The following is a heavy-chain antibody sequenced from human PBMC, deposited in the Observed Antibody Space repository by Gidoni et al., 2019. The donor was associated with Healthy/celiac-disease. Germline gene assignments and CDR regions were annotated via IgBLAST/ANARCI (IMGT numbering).Heavy chain of an antibody. V-gene: IGHV4-34*01. CDR1: GGSFSGYY. CDR2: INHSGST. J-gene: IGHJ6*02. CDR3: ARGRIAARPYYYYGMDV. Sequence: QVQLQQWGAGLLKPSETLSLTCAVYGGSFSGYYWSWIRQPPGKGLWLIGEINHSGSTNYNPSLKSRVTISVDTSKNQFSLKLSSVTAADTAVYYCARGRIAARPYYYYGMDVWGQGTTVTVSS. D-gene: IGHD6-6*01.